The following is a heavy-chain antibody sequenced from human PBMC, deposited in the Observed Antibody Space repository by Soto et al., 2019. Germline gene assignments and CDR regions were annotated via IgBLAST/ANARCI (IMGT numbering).Heavy chain of an antibody. CDR1: GGTFTTYA. CDR2: ISPMFGAA. CDR3: AREVQVHTPAFVY. V-gene: IGHV1-69*19. D-gene: IGHD3-10*01. J-gene: IGHJ4*02. Sequence: QVQLVQSGAEMKKPGSSVKVSCQSSGGTFTTYAMTGVRQAPGQGPEWMGDISPMFGAANYAPKFQGRVTITADESTGTSYMQLSSLTSEDTALYFCAREVQVHTPAFVYWGQGTLVTVSS.